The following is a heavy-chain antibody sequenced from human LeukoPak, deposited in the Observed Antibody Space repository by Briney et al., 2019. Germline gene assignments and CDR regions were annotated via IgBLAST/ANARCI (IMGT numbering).Heavy chain of an antibody. CDR3: VKSGGYGLIDY. D-gene: IGHD1-26*01. J-gene: IGHJ4*02. CDR1: GASISGSGYY. CDR2: TYYTGST. Sequence: TSETLSLTCAVSGASISGSGYYLGWIRQPPGKGLEWIGNTYYTGSTYYNASLQSRVTISIDTSKNQFSLRLNSVTAADTAMYYCVKSGGYGLIDYWGQGTLVTVSS. V-gene: IGHV4-39*01.